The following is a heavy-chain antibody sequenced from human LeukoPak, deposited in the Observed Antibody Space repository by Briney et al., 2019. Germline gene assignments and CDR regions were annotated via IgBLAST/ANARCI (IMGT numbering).Heavy chain of an antibody. CDR3: AKGSTSFWYFDL. CDR1: GFTFSSYA. J-gene: IGHJ2*01. Sequence: GGSLGLSCAASGFTFSSYAMSWVRQAPGKGLEWVSAISGSGGSTFYANSVRGRFIISSDTSKNTLYLQMSTLRAEDTAVYYCAKGSTSFWYFDLWGRGTLVTVSS. CDR2: ISGSGGST. V-gene: IGHV3-23*01. D-gene: IGHD4-11*01.